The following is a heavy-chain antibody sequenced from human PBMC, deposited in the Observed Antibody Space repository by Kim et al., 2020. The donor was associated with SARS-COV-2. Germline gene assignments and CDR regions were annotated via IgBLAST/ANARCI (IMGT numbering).Heavy chain of an antibody. CDR3: ARDGVYYGLHYYGMDV. V-gene: IGHV3-66*01. D-gene: IGHD3-10*01. Sequence: GGSLRLSRAASGFTVSSNYMSWVRQAPGKGLEWVSVIYSGGSTYYADSVKGRFTISRDNSKNTLYLQMNSLRAEDTAVYYCARDGVYYGLHYYGMDVWGQGTTVTVSS. CDR2: IYSGGST. CDR1: GFTVSSNY. J-gene: IGHJ6*02.